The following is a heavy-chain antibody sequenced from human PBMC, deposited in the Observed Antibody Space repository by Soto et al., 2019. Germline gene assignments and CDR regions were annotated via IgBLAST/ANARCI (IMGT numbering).Heavy chain of an antibody. D-gene: IGHD4-17*01. CDR3: ARYRRTVTTSYGMDV. V-gene: IGHV3-11*06. J-gene: IGHJ6*02. Sequence: GVSLRLSCAASGFTFSYYYMSWIRQAPGKGLEWVSYISSSSSYTNYADSVKGRFTISRDNAKNSLYLQMNSLRAEDTAVYYCARYRRTVTTSYGMDVWAQGTTVTV. CDR2: ISSSSSYT. CDR1: GFTFSYYY.